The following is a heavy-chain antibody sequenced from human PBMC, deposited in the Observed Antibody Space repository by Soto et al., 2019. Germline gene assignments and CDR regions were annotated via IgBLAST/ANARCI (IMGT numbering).Heavy chain of an antibody. Sequence: ASVKVSCKASGYTFTSYGISWVRQAPGQGLEWMGWISAYNGNTNYAQKLQGRVTMTTDTSTSTAYMELRSLRSDDTAVYYCAREGGSAYYDFWSGYYASGRLGNWFDSWGQGTLVTVPS. CDR1: GYTFTSYG. CDR3: AREGGSAYYDFWSGYYASGRLGNWFDS. D-gene: IGHD3-3*01. V-gene: IGHV1-18*01. CDR2: ISAYNGNT. J-gene: IGHJ5*01.